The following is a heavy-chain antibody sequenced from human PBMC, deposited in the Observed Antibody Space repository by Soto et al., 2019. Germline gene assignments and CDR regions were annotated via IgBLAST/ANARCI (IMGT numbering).Heavy chain of an antibody. Sequence: GASVKVSCKASGYTFTGYYMHWVRQAPGQGLEWMGWINPNSGGTNYAQKFQGWVTMTRDTSISTAYMGLSGLRSDDTAVYYCARALREDIVVVVAARSLAFDYWGQGTLVTVSS. CDR2: INPNSGGT. D-gene: IGHD2-15*01. CDR3: ARALREDIVVVVAARSLAFDY. V-gene: IGHV1-2*04. J-gene: IGHJ4*02. CDR1: GYTFTGYY.